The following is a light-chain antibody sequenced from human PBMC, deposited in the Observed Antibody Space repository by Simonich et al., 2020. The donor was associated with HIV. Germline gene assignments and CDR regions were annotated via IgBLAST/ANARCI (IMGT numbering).Light chain of an antibody. Sequence: DIVMTQSPDSLAVTLGERAPINCKSSQSVLYSSNNKNYLAWYQQKPGQPPKLLMYWAATRESGVPDRISGSGSGTDFTLTISSLQAEDVAVYSCQQYYSTPPTFGQGTKVEIK. CDR3: QQYYSTPPT. CDR1: QSVLYSSNNKNY. CDR2: WAA. J-gene: IGKJ1*01. V-gene: IGKV4-1*01.